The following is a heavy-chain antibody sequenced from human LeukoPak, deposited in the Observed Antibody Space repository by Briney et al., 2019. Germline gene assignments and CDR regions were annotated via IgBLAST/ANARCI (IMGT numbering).Heavy chain of an antibody. J-gene: IGHJ3*02. Sequence: GGSLRLSCAASGFTFSSYAMSWVRQAPGKGLEWVSAISGSSGRTYDADSVKGRFTISRDNAKNSLYLQMNSLRAEDTALYYCAKDILIAAAGPGAFDIWGQGTMVTVSS. CDR2: ISGSSGRT. CDR1: GFTFSSYA. V-gene: IGHV3-23*01. D-gene: IGHD6-13*01. CDR3: AKDILIAAAGPGAFDI.